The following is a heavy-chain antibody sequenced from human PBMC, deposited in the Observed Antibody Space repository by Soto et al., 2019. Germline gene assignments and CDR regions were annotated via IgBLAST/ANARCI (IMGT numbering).Heavy chain of an antibody. D-gene: IGHD3-10*01. V-gene: IGHV3-33*01. CDR2: IWYDGSNK. CDR1: GFTFSSYG. J-gene: IGHJ6*02. Sequence: QVLLVESGGGVVQPGRSLRLSCAASGFTFSSYGMHWVRQARGKGLEWVAVIWYDGSNKYYADSVKGRFTISRDNSKNTLYLQMNSLRAEDTAVYYCARDTARAMVRIYYGMDVWGQGTTVTVSS. CDR3: ARDTARAMVRIYYGMDV.